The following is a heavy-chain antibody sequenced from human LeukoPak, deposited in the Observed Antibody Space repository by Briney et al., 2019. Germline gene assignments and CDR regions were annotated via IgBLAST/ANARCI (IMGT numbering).Heavy chain of an antibody. CDR3: ATLYYFDY. Sequence: SETLSLTCAVYGGSFGGYYWSWIRQPPGKGLEWIGEINHSGSTNYNPSLKSRVTISVDTSKNQFSLKLSSVTAADTAVYYCATLYYFDYWGQGTLVTVSS. CDR2: INHSGST. D-gene: IGHD3-16*01. J-gene: IGHJ4*02. CDR1: GGSFGGYY. V-gene: IGHV4-34*01.